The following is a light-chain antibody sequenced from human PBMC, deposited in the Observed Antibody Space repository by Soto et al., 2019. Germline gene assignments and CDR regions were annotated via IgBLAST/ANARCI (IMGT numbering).Light chain of an antibody. CDR2: GNS. V-gene: IGLV1-40*01. Sequence: QSVLTQPPSVSGAPGQRVTISCTGSSSNIGAGYDVHWYQQLPGTAPKLLIYGNSNRPSGVPDRFSGSKSGTSASLAITGLQAEDVAVYYSQSYDSCPSSFYVFGTGTMVTVL. J-gene: IGLJ1*01. CDR1: SSNIGAGYD. CDR3: QSYDSCPSSFYV.